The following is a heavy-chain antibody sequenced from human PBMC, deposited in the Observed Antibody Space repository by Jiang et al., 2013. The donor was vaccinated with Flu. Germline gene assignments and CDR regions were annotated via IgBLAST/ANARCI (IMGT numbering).Heavy chain of an antibody. CDR1: SISSYY. V-gene: IGHV4-59*01. CDR3: ARAGVVPAAIPDY. D-gene: IGHD2-2*02. CDR2: IYYSGST. J-gene: IGHJ4*02. Sequence: SISSYYWSWIRQPPGKGLEWIGYIYYSGSTNYNPSLKSRVTISVDTSKNQFSLKLSSVTAADTAVYYCARAGVVPAAIPDYWGQGTLVTVSS.